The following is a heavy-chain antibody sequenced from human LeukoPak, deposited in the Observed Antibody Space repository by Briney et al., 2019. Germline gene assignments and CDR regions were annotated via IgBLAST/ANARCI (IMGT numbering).Heavy chain of an antibody. CDR3: AATVAADTGYYGLDV. D-gene: IGHD6-13*01. CDR1: GFTFTNSA. Sequence: SVKVSCKASGFTFTNSAMQWVRQARGQRLEWIGWIVVDSENTNYAQKFQERVTITRDMSTSTAYMELSGLRSEDTAVYYCAATVAADTGYYGLDVWGQGTTVTVSS. CDR2: IVVDSENT. V-gene: IGHV1-58*02. J-gene: IGHJ6*02.